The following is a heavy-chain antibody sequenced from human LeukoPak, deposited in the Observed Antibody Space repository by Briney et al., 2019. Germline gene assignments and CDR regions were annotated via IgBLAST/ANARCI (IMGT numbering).Heavy chain of an antibody. J-gene: IGHJ4*02. CDR2: VTGSGATT. Sequence: GGSLRLSCAASGFTFSSYAMSWVRQAPGKGLEWVSTVTGSGATTYYADSVKGRFTISRDKSKHTMYLQMTSLRAEDTAVYFCANAHERYYLDYWGEGALVTASS. CDR1: GFTFSSYA. V-gene: IGHV3-23*01. CDR3: ANAHERYYLDY.